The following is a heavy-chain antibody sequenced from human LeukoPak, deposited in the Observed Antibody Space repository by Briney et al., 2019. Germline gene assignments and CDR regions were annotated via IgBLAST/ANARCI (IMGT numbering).Heavy chain of an antibody. CDR1: GGSFSDYW. D-gene: IGHD6-19*01. CDR2: INHSGST. Sequence: SETLSLTCAVYGGSFSDYWWTWIRQPPGKGLEWIGEINHSGSTNYNPSLKSRVTISVDTSKNQFSLKLSSVTAADTAVYYCARQSIAVAGYPDYWGQGTLVTVSS. CDR3: ARQSIAVAGYPDY. V-gene: IGHV4-34*01. J-gene: IGHJ4*02.